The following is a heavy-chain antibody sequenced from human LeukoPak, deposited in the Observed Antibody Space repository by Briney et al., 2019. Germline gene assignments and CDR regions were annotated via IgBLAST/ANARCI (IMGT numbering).Heavy chain of an antibody. CDR2: IIPIFGTA. CDR3: ARLPFYYDSSAPWDWFDP. J-gene: IGHJ5*02. Sequence: GGSVKVSCKASGGTFSSYAISWVRQAPGQGLEWMGGIIPIFGTANYAQKSQGRVTITTDESTSTAYMELSSLRSEDTAVYYCARLPFYYDSSAPWDWFDPWGQGTLVTVSS. CDR1: GGTFSSYA. V-gene: IGHV1-69*05. D-gene: IGHD3-22*01.